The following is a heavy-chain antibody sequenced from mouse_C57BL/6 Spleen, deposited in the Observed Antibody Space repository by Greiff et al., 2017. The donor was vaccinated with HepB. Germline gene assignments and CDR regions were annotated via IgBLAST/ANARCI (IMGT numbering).Heavy chain of an antibody. V-gene: IGHV1-69*01. J-gene: IGHJ3*01. Sequence: VQLQQPGAELVMPGASVKLSCKASGYTFTSYWMHWVKQRPGQGLEWIGEIDPSDSYTNYNQTFKGKSTLTVDKSSSTAYMQLSSLTSEDSAVYYCARYSNYDWFAYWGQGTLVTVSA. D-gene: IGHD2-5*01. CDR2: IDPSDSYT. CDR3: ARYSNYDWFAY. CDR1: GYTFTSYW.